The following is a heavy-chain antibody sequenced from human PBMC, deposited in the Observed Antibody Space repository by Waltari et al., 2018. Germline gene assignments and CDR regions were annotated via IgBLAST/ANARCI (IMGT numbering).Heavy chain of an antibody. Sequence: QVQLQESGPGLVKPSETLSLTCAVSGYSISSGYYWGWIRQPPGKGLEWLGSIYHSGSTYYNPSLKSRVTISVDTSKNQFSLKLSSVTAADTAVYYCARGYDPWGQGTMFTVSS. CDR2: IYHSGST. D-gene: IGHD3-3*01. CDR1: GYSISSGYY. V-gene: IGHV4-38-2*01. CDR3: ARGYDP. J-gene: IGHJ3*01.